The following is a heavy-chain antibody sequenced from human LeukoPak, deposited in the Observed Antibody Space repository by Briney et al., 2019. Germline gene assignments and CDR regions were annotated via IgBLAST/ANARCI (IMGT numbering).Heavy chain of an antibody. J-gene: IGHJ4*02. V-gene: IGHV4-34*01. D-gene: IGHD1-26*01. Sequence: KPSETLSLTCTVSGGSISSYYWSWIRQPPGKGLEWIGEINHSGSTNYNPSLKSRVTISVDTSKNQFSLKLSSVTAADTAVYYCARDLSRATLDYWGQGTLVTVSS. CDR3: ARDLSRATLDY. CDR1: GGSISSYY. CDR2: INHSGST.